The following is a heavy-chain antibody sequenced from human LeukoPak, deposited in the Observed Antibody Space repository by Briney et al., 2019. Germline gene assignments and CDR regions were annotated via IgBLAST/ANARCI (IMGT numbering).Heavy chain of an antibody. Sequence: GGSLRLSCAASGFTFSSYGMHWVRQAPGKGLEWVAFIRYDGRNKYYADSVKGRFTISRDNSKNTLYLQMNSLRAEDTAVYYCAKETYDSSGYYYPNFDYWGQGTLVTVSS. CDR2: IRYDGRNK. J-gene: IGHJ4*02. CDR3: AKETYDSSGYYYPNFDY. D-gene: IGHD3-22*01. V-gene: IGHV3-30*02. CDR1: GFTFSSYG.